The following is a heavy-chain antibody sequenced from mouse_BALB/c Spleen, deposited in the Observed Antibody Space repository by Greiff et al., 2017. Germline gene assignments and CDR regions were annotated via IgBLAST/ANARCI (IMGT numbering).Heavy chain of an antibody. J-gene: IGHJ2*01. Sequence: DVKLVESGGGLVKPGGSLKLSCAASGFTFSSYAMSWVRQTPEKRLEWVATISSGGSYTYYPDSVKGRFTISRDNAKNTLYLQMSSLRSEDTAMYYCATYGYDDYFDYWGQGTTLTVSS. CDR3: ATYGYDDYFDY. CDR1: GFTFSSYA. V-gene: IGHV5-9-3*01. CDR2: ISSGGSYT. D-gene: IGHD2-2*01.